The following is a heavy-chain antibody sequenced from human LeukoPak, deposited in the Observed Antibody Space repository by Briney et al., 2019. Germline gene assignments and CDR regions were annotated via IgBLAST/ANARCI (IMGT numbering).Heavy chain of an antibody. V-gene: IGHV1-24*01. CDR2: FDPEDGET. CDR3: ATDPAHYDFWSGYFDY. Sequence: GASVKVSCKVSGYTLTELSMHWVRQAPGKGLEWMGGFDPEDGETIYAQKFQGRVTMTEDTSTDTAYMELSSLRSEDTAVYYCATDPAHYDFWSGYFDYWGQGTLVTVSS. CDR1: GYTLTELS. D-gene: IGHD3-3*01. J-gene: IGHJ4*02.